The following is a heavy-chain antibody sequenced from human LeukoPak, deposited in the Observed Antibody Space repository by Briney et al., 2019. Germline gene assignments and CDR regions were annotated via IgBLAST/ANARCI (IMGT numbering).Heavy chain of an antibody. V-gene: IGHV3-7*01. CDR2: IKQDGSEK. CDR3: ARDGAVEWLLYNPYFDY. J-gene: IGHJ4*02. D-gene: IGHD3-3*01. CDR1: GFTFSSYW. Sequence: PGGSLRLSCAASGFTFSSYWMSWVRQAPGKGLEWVANIKQDGSEKYYVDSVKGRFTISRDNAKNSLYLQKNSLRAEDTAVYYCARDGAVEWLLYNPYFDYWGQGTLVTVSS.